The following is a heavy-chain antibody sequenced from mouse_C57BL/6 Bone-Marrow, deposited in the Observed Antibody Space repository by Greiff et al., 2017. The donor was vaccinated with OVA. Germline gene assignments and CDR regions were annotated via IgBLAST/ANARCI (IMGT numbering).Heavy chain of an antibody. CDR1: GYTFTDYE. V-gene: IGHV1-15*01. CDR3: TIGDYYGSRGYAMDY. CDR2: IDPETGGT. Sequence: VQLQQSGAELVRPGASVTLSCKASGYTFTDYEMHWVKQTPVHGLEWIGAIDPETGGTAYNQKFKGKAILTADKSSSTAYMELRSLTSEDSAVYYWTIGDYYGSRGYAMDYWGQGTSVTVSS. D-gene: IGHD1-1*01. J-gene: IGHJ4*01.